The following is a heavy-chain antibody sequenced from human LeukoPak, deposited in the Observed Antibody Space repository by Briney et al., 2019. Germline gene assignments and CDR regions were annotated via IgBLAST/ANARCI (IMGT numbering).Heavy chain of an antibody. D-gene: IGHD3-3*01. V-gene: IGHV1-2*02. CDR1: GYTFTGYY. CDR2: INPNSGGT. J-gene: IGHJ4*02. CDR3: ARANRLWSGYYNFGY. Sequence: GASVNVSCKASGYTFTGYYMHWVRQAPGQGLEWMGWINPNSGGTNYAQKFQGRVTMTRDTSISTAYMELSRLRSDDTAVYYCARANRLWSGYYNFGYWGQGTPVTVSS.